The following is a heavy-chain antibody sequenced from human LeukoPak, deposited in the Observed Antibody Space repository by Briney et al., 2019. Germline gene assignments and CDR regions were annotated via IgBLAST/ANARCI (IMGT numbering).Heavy chain of an antibody. CDR1: GGSISSGGYY. D-gene: IGHD6-19*01. Sequence: PSETLSLTCTVSGGSISSGGYYWSWIRQHPGKGLEWIGYIYSSGSTYYNPSLKSRVIISVDTSKNQFSLKLSSVTAADTAVYYCARAYGYSTGWYLSDWGQGTLVTVSS. CDR3: ARAYGYSTGWYLSD. J-gene: IGHJ4*02. CDR2: IYSSGST. V-gene: IGHV4-30-4*08.